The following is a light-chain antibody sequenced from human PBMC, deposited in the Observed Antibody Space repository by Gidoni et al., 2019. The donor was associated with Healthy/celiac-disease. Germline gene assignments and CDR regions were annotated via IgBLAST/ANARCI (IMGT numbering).Light chain of an antibody. CDR2: EVS. V-gene: IGLV2-14*01. Sequence: QSALTQPASVSGSPGPSITISCTGTSSDVGGYNYVSWYQQHPGKAPKLMIYEVSTRPSGVSNRFSCSKSGNTASLTIPGLQAEDEADYYCSSYTSSSTLVVFGEGTKLTVL. CDR3: SSYTSSSTLVV. CDR1: SSDVGGYNY. J-gene: IGLJ2*01.